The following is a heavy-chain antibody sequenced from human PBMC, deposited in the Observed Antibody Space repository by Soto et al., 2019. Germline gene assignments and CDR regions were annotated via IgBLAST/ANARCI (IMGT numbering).Heavy chain of an antibody. J-gene: IGHJ6*02. Sequence: EVQLVESGGDLVQPGRSLRLSCTGSGFTWGDYAFNWVRQAPGKGLEWVGFIRSKAYGGTTEYAASVKGRFTISRDDSKTIAYLQMNSLKTEDTAVFYCARSLLNGMDVWGQGTTVTVSS. CDR1: GFTWGDYA. CDR2: IRSKAYGGTT. CDR3: ARSLLNGMDV. V-gene: IGHV3-49*04. D-gene: IGHD1-26*01.